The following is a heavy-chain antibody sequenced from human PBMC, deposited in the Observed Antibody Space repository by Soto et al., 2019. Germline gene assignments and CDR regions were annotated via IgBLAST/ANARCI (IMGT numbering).Heavy chain of an antibody. J-gene: IGHJ5*02. D-gene: IGHD3-22*01. V-gene: IGHV3-11*01. Sequence: PRLSCAASGFSFRDYYMSWIRQAPGKGLEWISYISGSGNTIYYADSVKGRFIISRDNAKNSLFLQMNSLRADDTAVYYCARDRLPMVVVVMGWFDPWGQATLVTVSS. CDR2: ISGSGNTI. CDR3: ARDRLPMVVVVMGWFDP. CDR1: GFSFRDYY.